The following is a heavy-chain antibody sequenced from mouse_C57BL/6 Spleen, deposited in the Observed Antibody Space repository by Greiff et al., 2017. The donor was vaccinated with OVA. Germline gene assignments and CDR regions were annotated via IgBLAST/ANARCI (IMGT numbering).Heavy chain of an antibody. CDR2: INPGSGGT. J-gene: IGHJ4*01. Sequence: VQLQQSGAELVRPGTSVKVSCKASGYAFTNYLIEWVKQRPGQGLEWIGVINPGSGGTNYNEKFKGKATLTADKSSSTAYMQLSSLTSEDSAVYFCARGGGSYAMDYWGQGTSVTVSS. CDR1: GYAFTNYL. V-gene: IGHV1-54*01. D-gene: IGHD1-1*02. CDR3: ARGGGSYAMDY.